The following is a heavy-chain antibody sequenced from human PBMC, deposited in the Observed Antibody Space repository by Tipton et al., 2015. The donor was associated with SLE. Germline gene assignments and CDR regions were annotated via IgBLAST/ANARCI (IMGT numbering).Heavy chain of an antibody. D-gene: IGHD5/OR15-5a*01. CDR2: IHYTGSA. V-gene: IGHV4-31*03. Sequence: TLSLTCTVSGGSISSYNYFWSWVRQLPGKGLEWILYIHYTGSAFYNPSLGSRLITSIDITKNQFSLKLHSLSAADTAVYYCAREVNTVGDSDAFDIWGQGTIVTVSP. CDR1: GGSISSYNYF. CDR3: AREVNTVGDSDAFDI. J-gene: IGHJ3*02.